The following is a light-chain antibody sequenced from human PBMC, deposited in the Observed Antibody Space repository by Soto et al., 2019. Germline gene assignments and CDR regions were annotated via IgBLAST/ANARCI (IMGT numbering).Light chain of an antibody. CDR3: QLYGSSGT. CDR2: GAS. Sequence: EIVLTQSQCPPSLYPGERATLSCRASQSVSNKYLAWYQKKPGQAPRLLIYGASNRATGIPDRFSGSGSGTDFTLTISRLEPEEFAVYYCQLYGSSGTFGQGNKVDI. J-gene: IGKJ1*01. V-gene: IGKV3-20*01. CDR1: QSVSNKY.